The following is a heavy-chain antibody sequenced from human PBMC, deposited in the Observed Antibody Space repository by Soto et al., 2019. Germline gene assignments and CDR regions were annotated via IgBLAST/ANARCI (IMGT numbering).Heavy chain of an antibody. CDR3: ARDRRYDSSGYYSHAFDI. CDR2: ISAYNGNT. CDR1: GYTFTSYG. D-gene: IGHD3-22*01. J-gene: IGHJ3*02. Sequence: GASVKVSCKASGYTFTSYGISWVRQAPGQGLEWMGWISAYNGNTNYAQKLQGRVTMTTDTSTSTAYMELRSLRSDDTAVYYCARDRRYDSSGYYSHAFDIWGQGTMVTVSS. V-gene: IGHV1-18*01.